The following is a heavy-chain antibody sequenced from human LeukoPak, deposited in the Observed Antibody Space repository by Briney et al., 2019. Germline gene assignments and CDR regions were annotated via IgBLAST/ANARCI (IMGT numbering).Heavy chain of an antibody. D-gene: IGHD1-26*01. J-gene: IGHJ4*02. CDR2: ISTYNGDT. CDR1: GGTFSSYA. Sequence: GASVKVSCKASGGTFSSYAISWVRQAPGQGLEWMGWISTYNGDTNYAQNLQGRVTMTIDTSTSTAYMDLRSLRSDDTAVYYCARDTGSSPGDYWGQGTLVTVSS. V-gene: IGHV1-18*01. CDR3: ARDTGSSPGDY.